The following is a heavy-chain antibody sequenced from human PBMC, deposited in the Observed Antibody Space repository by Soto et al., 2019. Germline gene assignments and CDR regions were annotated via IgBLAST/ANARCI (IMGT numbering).Heavy chain of an antibody. J-gene: IGHJ4*02. CDR2: IYSSGRT. V-gene: IGHV4-59*01. CDR3: ARDRSWDSSGYYFDY. D-gene: IGHD3-22*01. Sequence: PSETLSLTCTVSGGSISSYYWSWIRQPPGMGLEWIGYIYSSGRTNYNPSLKSRVTISVDTSKNQFSLILRSVTAADTAVYYCARDRSWDSSGYYFDYWGQGTRVTVSS. CDR1: GGSISSYY.